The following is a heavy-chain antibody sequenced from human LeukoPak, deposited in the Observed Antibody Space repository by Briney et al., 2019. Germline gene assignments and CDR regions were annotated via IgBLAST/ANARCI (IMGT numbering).Heavy chain of an antibody. CDR2: IIPIFGTA. CDR3: ARETPGAGHFDY. D-gene: IGHD7-27*01. J-gene: IGHJ4*02. Sequence: ASVKVSCKASGGTFSSYAISWVRQAPGQGLEWMGGIIPIFGTANYAQKFQGRVTITADESTSTAYMELSSLRSEDTAVYYCARETPGAGHFDYWGQGSLVTVSS. CDR1: GGTFSSYA. V-gene: IGHV1-69*13.